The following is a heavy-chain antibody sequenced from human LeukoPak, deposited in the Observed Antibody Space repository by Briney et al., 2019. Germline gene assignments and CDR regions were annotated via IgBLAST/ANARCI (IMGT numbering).Heavy chain of an antibody. Sequence: GGSLRLSCAASGFTFSSYAMSWVRRAPGKGLEWVSAIDGSGGNTYYADSVKGRFTISRDNSKNTLYLLMNSLRAEDTAVYYCAKRRVSGRSSKFDYWGQGTLVTVSS. CDR3: AKRRVSGRSSKFDY. CDR1: GFTFSSYA. J-gene: IGHJ4*02. V-gene: IGHV3-23*01. CDR2: IDGSGGNT. D-gene: IGHD6-6*01.